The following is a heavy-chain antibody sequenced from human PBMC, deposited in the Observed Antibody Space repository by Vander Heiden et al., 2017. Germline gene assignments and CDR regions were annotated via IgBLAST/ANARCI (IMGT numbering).Heavy chain of an antibody. J-gene: IGHJ5*02. D-gene: IGHD3-9*01. CDR3: AKIRRYFDWPAGGWFDP. Sequence: EVQLLESGGGLVQPGGSLRLSCAASGFTFSSSAMSWVRQAPGKGLEWVSAISGSGGSTYYADSVKGRFTISRDNSKNTLYLQMNSLRAEDTAVYYCAKIRRYFDWPAGGWFDPWGQGTLVTVSS. CDR1: GFTFSSSA. V-gene: IGHV3-23*01. CDR2: ISGSGGST.